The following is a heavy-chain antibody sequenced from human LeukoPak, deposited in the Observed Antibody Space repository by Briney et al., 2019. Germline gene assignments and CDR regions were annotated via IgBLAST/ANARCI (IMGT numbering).Heavy chain of an antibody. CDR2: IYHSGST. J-gene: IGHJ4*02. D-gene: IGHD4-17*01. V-gene: IGHV4-4*02. CDR1: GGSISSSNW. CDR3: ARGALTAVTYYFDY. Sequence: SETVSLTCAVSGGSISSSNWWSWVRQPPGKGLEWIGEIYHSGSTNYNPSLKSRVTISVDKSKNQFSLKLSSVTAADTAVYYCARGALTAVTYYFDYWGQGTLVTVSS.